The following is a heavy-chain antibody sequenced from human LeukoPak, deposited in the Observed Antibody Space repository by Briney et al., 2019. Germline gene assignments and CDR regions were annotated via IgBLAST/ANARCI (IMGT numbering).Heavy chain of an antibody. J-gene: IGHJ3*02. CDR1: GYTFTSYG. CDR2: IIPILGIA. D-gene: IGHD3-3*01. CDR3: AGESRSITIFGVVYDAFDI. V-gene: IGHV1-69*04. Sequence: SVEVSCKASGYTFTSYGISWVRQAPGQGLEWMGRIIPILGIANYAQKFQGRVTITADKSTSTACMELSSLRSEDTAVYYCAGESRSITIFGVVYDAFDIWGQGTMVTVSS.